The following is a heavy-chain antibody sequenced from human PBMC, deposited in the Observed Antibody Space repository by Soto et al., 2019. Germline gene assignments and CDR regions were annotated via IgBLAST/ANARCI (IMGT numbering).Heavy chain of an antibody. CDR1: GDSISSPDYY. J-gene: IGHJ5*01. V-gene: IGHV4-30-4*01. CDR3: ARVTFTPNWFDS. CDR2: VYYRGSI. D-gene: IGHD3-3*02. Sequence: KPSETLSLTCTVSGDSISSPDYYWSWIRQAPGKGLELIGYVYYRGSICYTPSFESRVSISVDTSKNQFSLRLTSVTAADSAMYFCARVTFTPNWFDSWGQGILVTVSS.